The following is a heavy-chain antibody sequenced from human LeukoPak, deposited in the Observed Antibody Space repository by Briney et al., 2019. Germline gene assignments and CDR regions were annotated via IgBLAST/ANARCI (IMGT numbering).Heavy chain of an antibody. V-gene: IGHV3-11*01. D-gene: IGHD1-20*01. CDR3: VRSVYNWNDVDY. CDR2: ISSTVITT. Sequence: PGGSRRLSCVASGFTVTDYYMSWIRQAPGKGLEWVSYISSTVITTYYADSVKGRFTISRDNAKNSLYLQLNSLRAEDTAVYYCVRSVYNWNDVDYWGQGTLVTVSS. J-gene: IGHJ4*02. CDR1: GFTVTDYY.